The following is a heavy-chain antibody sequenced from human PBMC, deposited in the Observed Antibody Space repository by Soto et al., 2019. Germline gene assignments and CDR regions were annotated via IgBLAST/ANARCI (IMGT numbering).Heavy chain of an antibody. Sequence: GASVKVSCKASGYTFTSYGISWVRQAPGQGLEWMGWISAYNGNTNYAQKLQGRVTMTTGTSTSTAYMELRSLRSDDTAVYYCARDVEGWVLYLNWFDPWGQGTLVTVSS. J-gene: IGHJ5*02. D-gene: IGHD2-2*03. CDR3: ARDVEGWVLYLNWFDP. V-gene: IGHV1-18*01. CDR2: ISAYNGNT. CDR1: GYTFTSYG.